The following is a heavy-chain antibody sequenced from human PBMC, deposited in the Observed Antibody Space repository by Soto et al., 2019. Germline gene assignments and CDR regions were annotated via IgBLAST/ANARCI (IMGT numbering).Heavy chain of an antibody. CDR2: INQSGST. CDR1: GGSFSGYY. V-gene: IGHV4-34*01. Sequence: SWTLSLTCAVYGGSFSGYYWSWIRQPPGKGLEWIGEINQSGSTNYNPSLKSRVTISVDTSKNQFSLKLSSVTAAATAVYYCARANKRLVRGAYYDYGIDVWGQGTRVTASS. J-gene: IGHJ6*02. D-gene: IGHD2-15*01. CDR3: ARANKRLVRGAYYDYGIDV.